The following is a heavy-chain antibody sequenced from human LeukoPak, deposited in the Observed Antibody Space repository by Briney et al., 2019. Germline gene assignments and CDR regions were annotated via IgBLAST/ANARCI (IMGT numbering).Heavy chain of an antibody. Sequence: GGSLRLSCAASGFTVSSNYMSWVRQAPGKGLEWVSDIYSGGSTYYADSAKGRFTISRDNSKNTLYLQMNSLRAEDTAVYYCARHRGYCSSTSCYPYYFDYWGQGTLVTVSS. V-gene: IGHV3-66*04. J-gene: IGHJ4*02. CDR2: IYSGGST. CDR1: GFTVSSNY. D-gene: IGHD2-2*01. CDR3: ARHRGYCSSTSCYPYYFDY.